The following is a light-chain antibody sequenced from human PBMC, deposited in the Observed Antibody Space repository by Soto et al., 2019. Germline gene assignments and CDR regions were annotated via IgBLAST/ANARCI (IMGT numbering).Light chain of an antibody. CDR2: GIS. V-gene: IGKV3-15*01. J-gene: IGKJ1*01. Sequence: EIVMTQSPATLSVSPGETATLSCRASQSLTSYLAWYQQKPDQAPRLLIYGISTRATDIPARFSGSGSGTEFTLTISRLEPEDFAVYYCQQYGSSPQTFGQGTKVDI. CDR1: QSLTSY. CDR3: QQYGSSPQT.